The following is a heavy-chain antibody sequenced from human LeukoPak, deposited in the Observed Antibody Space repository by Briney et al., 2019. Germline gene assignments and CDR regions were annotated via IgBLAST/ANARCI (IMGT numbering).Heavy chain of an antibody. V-gene: IGHV4-59*05. D-gene: IGHD1-26*01. Sequence: PSETLSLTCSVSGGSIGTNYWSWIRQPPGKGLEWIGSIYYSGSTYYNPSLKSRVTISVDTSKNQFSLKLSSVTAADTAVYYCATRSGSYYPFDYWGQGTLVTVSS. J-gene: IGHJ4*02. CDR1: GGSIGTNY. CDR3: ATRSGSYYPFDY. CDR2: IYYSGST.